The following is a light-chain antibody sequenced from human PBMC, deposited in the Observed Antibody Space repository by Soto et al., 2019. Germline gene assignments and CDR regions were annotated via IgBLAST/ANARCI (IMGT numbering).Light chain of an antibody. Sequence: DIQMTQSPSSLSASVGDRVTITCRASQSISSYLNWYQQKPGKAPKLLIYAAFSLQSGVPSRFSGSGSGTDFTFTISILQPEDFATYSCKQSYNPPLTFGGGTKVDIK. J-gene: IGKJ4*01. V-gene: IGKV1-39*01. CDR2: AAF. CDR3: KQSYNPPLT. CDR1: QSISSY.